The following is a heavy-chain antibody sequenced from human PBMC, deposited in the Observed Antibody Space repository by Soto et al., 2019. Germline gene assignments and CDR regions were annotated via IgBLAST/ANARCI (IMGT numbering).Heavy chain of an antibody. V-gene: IGHV1-3*01. CDR3: ASASFTMLVANEYYYALDV. CDR2: INAGNGNT. CDR1: GYTFTTYA. Sequence: ASVKVSCKASGYTFTTYAMHWVRQAPGQRLEWMGWINAGNGNTKYSQNFMGRVTLTRDTSATTAYMEVASLRSEDTAVYYCASASFTMLVANEYYYALDVWGPGTTVTVSS. D-gene: IGHD3-22*01. J-gene: IGHJ6*02.